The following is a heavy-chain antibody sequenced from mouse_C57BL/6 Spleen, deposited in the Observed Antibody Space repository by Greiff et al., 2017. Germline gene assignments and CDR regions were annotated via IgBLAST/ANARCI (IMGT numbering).Heavy chain of an antibody. CDR3: ERRGGSSMRNWYFDV. J-gene: IGHJ1*03. Sequence: EVMLVESGGGLVKPGGSLKLSCAASGFTFRSYAMSWVRQTPEKRLEWVATISDGGSYTYYPDNVQGRFTISRDNATHNLYLQTGQRKTEDTAMYDCERRGGSSMRNWYFDVGGTGTTVTVSS. CDR2: ISDGGSYT. V-gene: IGHV5-4*03. CDR1: GFTFRSYA. D-gene: IGHD1-1*01.